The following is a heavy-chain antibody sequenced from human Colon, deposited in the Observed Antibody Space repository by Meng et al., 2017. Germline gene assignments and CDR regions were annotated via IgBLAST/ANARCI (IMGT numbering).Heavy chain of an antibody. J-gene: IGHJ4*02. CDR1: GDSIANSKW. V-gene: IGHV4-4*02. CDR2: ISNSYKT. D-gene: IGHD6-19*01. CDR3: ASFPPPGKQWLVTDY. Sequence: QLHLQESGPGRVQPSGTLSLAFVVSGDSIANSKWWSWLRQAPGKGPEWIGEISNSYKTVYSPSLKSRVRISLDKSNNQFSLTLTSVTAADTAVYYCASFPPPGKQWLVTDYWGQGTLVTVSS.